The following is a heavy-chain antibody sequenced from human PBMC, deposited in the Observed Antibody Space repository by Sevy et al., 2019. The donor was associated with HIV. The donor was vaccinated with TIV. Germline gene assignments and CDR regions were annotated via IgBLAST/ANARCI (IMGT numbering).Heavy chain of an antibody. CDR2: IIPIFGTG. V-gene: IGHV1-69*13. J-gene: IGHJ6*03. CDR1: GGTFSSYA. Sequence: ASVKVSCKASGGTFSSYAISWVRQAPGQGLEWMGRIIPIFGTGNYAQKFQGRVTITADESTSTDYMGLSSLRSEDTAVYYCVSIANGGKRSYYYYMDVWGKGTTVTVSS. D-gene: IGHD2-15*01. CDR3: VSIANGGKRSYYYYMDV.